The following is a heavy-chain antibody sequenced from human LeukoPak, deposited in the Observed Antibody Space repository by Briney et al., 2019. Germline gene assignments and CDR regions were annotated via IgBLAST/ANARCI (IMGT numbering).Heavy chain of an antibody. CDR3: ARGAWDILTANFDL. CDR1: GYSISSGYY. J-gene: IGHJ2*01. CDR2: IYRSGST. D-gene: IGHD3-9*01. V-gene: IGHV4-38-2*02. Sequence: PSETLSLTCTVSGYSISSGYYWRWIRQSPGKGLEWIGSIYRSGSTYYNPSLKSRVTISVDTSKNQFSLKLSSVTAADTAVYYCARGAWDILTANFDLWGRGTLVTVSS.